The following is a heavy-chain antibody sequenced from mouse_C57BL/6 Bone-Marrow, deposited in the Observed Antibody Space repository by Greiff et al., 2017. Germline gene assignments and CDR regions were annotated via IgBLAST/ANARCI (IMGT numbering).Heavy chain of an antibody. D-gene: IGHD2-1*01. CDR1: GYTFTSYG. CDR3: ARNYYGNRYAMDY. Sequence: QVQLQQSGAELARPGASVTLSCKASGYTFTSYGISWVKQRTGQGLAWIGVLYTRSGNTYYNEKFKGKATLTADKSSSTAYMELRSLPSEDAAVYFCARNYYGNRYAMDYWGQGTSVTVSS. CDR2: LYTRSGNT. V-gene: IGHV1-81*01. J-gene: IGHJ4*01.